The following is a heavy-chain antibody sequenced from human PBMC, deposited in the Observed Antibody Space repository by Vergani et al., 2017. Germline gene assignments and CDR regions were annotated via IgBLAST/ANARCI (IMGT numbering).Heavy chain of an antibody. CDR2: MSSSWAS. D-gene: IGHD6-19*01. CDR1: GIPLHRGETW. CDR3: ARGQWVFEA. J-gene: IGHJ4*02. Sequence: QERLKESGPKLLKPSETLSRTCPVSGIPLHRGETWLAWMRRSPGNGLEFIVRMSSSWASSVYNPALGDRPAISLDPSNNPFSLSLSSLTAADPAVYYCARGQWVFEAWGPGTPVTVSS. V-gene: IGHV4-30-4*08.